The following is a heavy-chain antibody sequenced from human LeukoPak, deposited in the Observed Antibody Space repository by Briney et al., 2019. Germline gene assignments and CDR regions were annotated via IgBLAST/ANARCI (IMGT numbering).Heavy chain of an antibody. CDR1: GGSISSYY. V-gene: IGHV4-4*07. Sequence: SETLSLTCTVSGGSISSYYWSWIRQPAGKGLEWIGRIYTSGSTNYNPSLKSRVTISLDKSKNQFSLQLSSVTDADTAVYYCARHXSXDWFFLDYWGQGTQVTVSP. J-gene: IGHJ4*02. CDR3: ARHXSXDWFFLDY. CDR2: IYTSGST. D-gene: IGHD3-9*01.